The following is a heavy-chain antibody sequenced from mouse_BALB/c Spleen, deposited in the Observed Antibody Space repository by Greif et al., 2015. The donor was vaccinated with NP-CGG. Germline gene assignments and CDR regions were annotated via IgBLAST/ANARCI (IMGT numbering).Heavy chain of an antibody. CDR3: AYYYDYFAY. J-gene: IGHJ3*01. D-gene: IGHD2-4*01. Sequence: EVKLMESGPGLVKPSQSLSLTCTVTGYSITSDYAWNWIRQFPGNKLEWMGYISYSGSTSYNPSLKSRISITRDTSKNQFFLQLNSVTTEDTATYYCAYYYDYFAYWGQGTLVTVSA. CDR2: ISYSGST. CDR1: GYSITSDYA. V-gene: IGHV3-2*02.